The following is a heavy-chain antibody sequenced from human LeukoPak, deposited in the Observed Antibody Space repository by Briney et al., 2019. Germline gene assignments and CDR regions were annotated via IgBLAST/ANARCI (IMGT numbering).Heavy chain of an antibody. CDR1: GFTFCHYG. CDR2: IWSDASNQ. D-gene: IGHD4-11*01. Sequence: PGGSLRLSCTTSGFTFCHYGMHWVRQAPGKGLEWVAVIWSDASNQYYADSVKGRFTISRDDSQKTVYLQMNSLRPEDTAVYYCARDAQRGFDYSNSLRYWGHGALVTV. V-gene: IGHV3-33*01. J-gene: IGHJ4*01. CDR3: ARDAQRGFDYSNSLRY.